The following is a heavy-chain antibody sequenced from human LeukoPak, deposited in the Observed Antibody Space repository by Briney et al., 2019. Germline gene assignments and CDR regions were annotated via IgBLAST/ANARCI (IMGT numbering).Heavy chain of an antibody. CDR1: GGSISSSSYY. CDR3: ASFSGYDKDY. CDR2: IYYSGST. D-gene: IGHD5-12*01. V-gene: IGHV4-39*01. J-gene: IGHJ4*02. Sequence: SETLSLTCTVSGGSISSSSYYWGWIRQPPGKGLEWIGSIYYSGSTYYNPSLKSRVTISVDTSKNQFSLKLSPVTAADTAVYYCASFSGYDKDYWGQGTLVTVSS.